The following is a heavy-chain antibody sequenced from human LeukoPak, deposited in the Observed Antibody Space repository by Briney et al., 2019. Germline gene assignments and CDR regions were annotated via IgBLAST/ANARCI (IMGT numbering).Heavy chain of an antibody. J-gene: IGHJ4*02. V-gene: IGHV4-4*07. Sequence: SETLSLTCTVSGGSISSYYWRSWTRQPAGKGLEWIGRLYSDESTDYTPSLKSRVSISLDKSKNQFSLKLTSVTAAATAVYYCARDDLTNGWHTWGLGALVTVPS. CDR2: LYSDEST. D-gene: IGHD2-8*01. CDR1: GGSISSYY. CDR3: ARDDLTNGWHT.